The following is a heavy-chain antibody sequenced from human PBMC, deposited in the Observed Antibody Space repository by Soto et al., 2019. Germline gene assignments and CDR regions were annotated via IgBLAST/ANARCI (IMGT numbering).Heavy chain of an antibody. CDR1: GYTFTSYA. V-gene: IGHV1-46*03. J-gene: IGHJ4*02. Sequence: ASVKVSCKASGYTFTSYAIHWVRQAPGQGLEWMGWINPFDGSRMFAQSFQGRVTMTRDTSTSTVYMEVSSLRSEDTAVYYCSRVDPGETSPFDHWGQGTLVTAPQ. CDR2: INPFDGSR. CDR3: SRVDPGETSPFDH. D-gene: IGHD3-10*01.